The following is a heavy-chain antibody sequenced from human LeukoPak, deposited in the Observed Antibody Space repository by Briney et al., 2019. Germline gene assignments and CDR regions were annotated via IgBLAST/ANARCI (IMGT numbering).Heavy chain of an antibody. Sequence: PSETLSLTCTVSGGSISSYYWSWLRQPPGKGLEYIGYTHYSGSTNYNPSLKSRVTISLDTSGNQFSLKLSSVTAADTAVYYCASGYCGGACQLAGVNMWSQGTMVTVSS. CDR1: GGSISSYY. V-gene: IGHV4-59*01. J-gene: IGHJ3*02. CDR3: ASGYCGGACQLAGVNM. CDR2: THYSGST. D-gene: IGHD2-21*02.